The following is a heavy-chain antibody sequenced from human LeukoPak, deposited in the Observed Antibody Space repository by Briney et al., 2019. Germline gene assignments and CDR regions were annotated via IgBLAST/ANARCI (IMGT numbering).Heavy chain of an antibody. J-gene: IGHJ4*02. Sequence: GASVKVSCKASGYTFTGYYMHWVRQAPGQGLEWMGWINPNSGGTNYAQKFQGRVTMTRDTSISTAYMELSRLRSDDTAVYYCARDLPRIAVVPAAMDYWGQGTLVTVSS. CDR1: GYTFTGYY. CDR2: INPNSGGT. D-gene: IGHD2-2*01. CDR3: ARDLPRIAVVPAAMDY. V-gene: IGHV1-2*02.